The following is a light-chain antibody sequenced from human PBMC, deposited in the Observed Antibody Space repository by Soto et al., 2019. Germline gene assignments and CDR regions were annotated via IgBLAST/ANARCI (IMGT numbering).Light chain of an antibody. V-gene: IGKV3-11*01. Sequence: EIVLIRFPATLLFSPREKHPLPRRASQSVSTYLAWYQQKPGHAPRLLIYDASNRATGIPAKFSGSGSGTDFTLTITSLESEDFAVYYCQHRSSWPLTFGGGTKVDIK. CDR3: QHRSSWPLT. CDR2: DAS. CDR1: QSVSTY. J-gene: IGKJ4*01.